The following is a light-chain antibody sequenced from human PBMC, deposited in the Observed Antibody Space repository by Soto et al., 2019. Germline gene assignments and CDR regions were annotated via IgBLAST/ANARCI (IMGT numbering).Light chain of an antibody. CDR3: ISYTSSSLYV. V-gene: IGLV2-14*01. Sequence: QSVLTQPASGSGSPGQSIAISRTGTSSDVGGYDYVSWYQQHPGKAPKLMIYDVTDRPSGVSNRFSGSKSGNTASLTISGLQAEDEAEYYCISYTSSSLYVFGTGTKVTV. J-gene: IGLJ1*01. CDR1: SSDVGGYDY. CDR2: DVT.